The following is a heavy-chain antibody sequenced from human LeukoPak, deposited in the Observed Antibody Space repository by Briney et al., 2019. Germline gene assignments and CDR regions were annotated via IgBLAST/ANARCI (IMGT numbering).Heavy chain of an antibody. Sequence: SETLSLTCTVSGGSISSYYWSWIRQPAGKGLEWIGRIYTSGSTNYNPSLKSRVTMSVDTSKNQFSLKLSSVTAADTSVYYCARDIGAAPSNYYYGMDVRGQGTTVTVSS. CDR3: ARDIGAAPSNYYYGMDV. D-gene: IGHD6-13*01. CDR2: IYTSGST. CDR1: GGSISSYY. J-gene: IGHJ6*02. V-gene: IGHV4-4*07.